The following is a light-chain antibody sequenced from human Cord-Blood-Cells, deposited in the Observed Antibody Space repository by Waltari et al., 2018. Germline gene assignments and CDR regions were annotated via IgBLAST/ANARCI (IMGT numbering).Light chain of an antibody. Sequence: EIVLTQSPGTLSLSPGERATLSCRASQSVSSSYFAWSQPKPGPAPRLLIYGASRRATGLPDRFSGSGSGTDFTLTISRLEPEDFAVYYCQQYGSSRTFGQGTKVEIK. CDR1: QSVSSSY. J-gene: IGKJ1*01. CDR2: GAS. V-gene: IGKV3-20*01. CDR3: QQYGSSRT.